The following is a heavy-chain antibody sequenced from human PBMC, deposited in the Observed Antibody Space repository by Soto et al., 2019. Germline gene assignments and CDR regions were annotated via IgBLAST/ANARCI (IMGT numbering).Heavy chain of an antibody. CDR3: ARGQQLGEFDY. J-gene: IGHJ4*02. CDR1: GFTCGDYY. Sequence: PGGSLRVSCAASGFTCGDYYMSWIRQAPGKGLEWVSYISSSSSYTNYADSVKGRFTISRDNAKNSLYLQMNSLRAEDTAVYYCARGQQLGEFDYWGQGTPVTVSS. CDR2: ISSSSSYT. V-gene: IGHV3-11*06. D-gene: IGHD6-13*01.